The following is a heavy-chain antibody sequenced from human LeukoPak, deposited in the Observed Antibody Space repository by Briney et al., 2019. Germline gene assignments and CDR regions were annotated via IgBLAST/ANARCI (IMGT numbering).Heavy chain of an antibody. CDR1: GFTFSSYA. Sequence: GGSLRLSCAASGFTFSSYAMHWVRQAPGKGLEWVAVISYDGSNKYYADSVKGRFTISRDNSKNTLYLQMNSLRAEDTAVYCCASVLFGVGVAATFDMYWRQGTRLTVSS. CDR2: ISYDGSNK. CDR3: ASVLFGVGVAATFDMY. V-gene: IGHV3-30-3*01. J-gene: IGHJ4*02. D-gene: IGHD2-15*01.